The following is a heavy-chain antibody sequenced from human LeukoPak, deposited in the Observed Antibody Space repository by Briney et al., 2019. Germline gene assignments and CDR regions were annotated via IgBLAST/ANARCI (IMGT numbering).Heavy chain of an antibody. J-gene: IGHJ4*02. D-gene: IGHD3-16*01. Sequence: GGSLRLSCAASGFTFSSYWMSWVRQAPGRGLEWVANIKQDGSEKYYVDSLKGRFTISRDNAKNSLYLQMNSLRAEDTAVYYCAKQRYGGEDYWGQGTLVTVSS. V-gene: IGHV3-7*01. CDR2: IKQDGSEK. CDR3: AKQRYGGEDY. CDR1: GFTFSSYW.